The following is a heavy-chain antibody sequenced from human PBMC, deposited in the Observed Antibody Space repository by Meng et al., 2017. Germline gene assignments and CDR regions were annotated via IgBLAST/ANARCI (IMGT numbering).Heavy chain of an antibody. J-gene: IGHJ5*02. CDR1: GGSISSVAW. Sequence: HLQAWGPALVTPSGILPLTCGVSGGSISSVAWWSWVRQPPGKGLEWIGEIYHGGNTNYNPSLKSRVTISVDKSKNQFSLKLSSVTAADTAVYYCASRATMVRGVPNWFDPWGQGTLVTVSS. V-gene: IGHV4-4*02. D-gene: IGHD3-10*01. CDR3: ASRATMVRGVPNWFDP. CDR2: IYHGGNT.